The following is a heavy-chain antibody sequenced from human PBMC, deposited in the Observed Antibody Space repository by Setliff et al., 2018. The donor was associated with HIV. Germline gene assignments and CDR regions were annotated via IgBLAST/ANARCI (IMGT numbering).Heavy chain of an antibody. CDR2: ISSDSTDI. J-gene: IGHJ4*02. CDR3: ARLSLSCYGSGSYYRVPGCYYFDP. D-gene: IGHD3-10*01. Sequence: AGGSLRLSCAASGFTFSSYTMNWVRQAPGKGLEWVSFISSDSTDIYYADSMKGRFTISRDNAKNSLYLQMSSLGAADTAVYYCARLSLSCYGSGSYYRVPGCYYFDPWGQGTLVTVSS. V-gene: IGHV3-21*01. CDR1: GFTFSSYT.